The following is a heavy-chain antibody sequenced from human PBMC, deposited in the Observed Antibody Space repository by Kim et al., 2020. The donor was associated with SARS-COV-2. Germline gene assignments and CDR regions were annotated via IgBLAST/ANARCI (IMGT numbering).Heavy chain of an antibody. J-gene: IGHJ4*02. CDR2: IYHRGRT. D-gene: IGHD3-22*01. V-gene: IGHV4-38-2*02. Sequence: SETLSLTCTVSGYSISSGYYWGWIRQPPGKGLEWIGSIYHRGRTYYNPSLKSRVTISVDTSKNQFSLKLSSVTAADTAVYYCAHGAYYYDSSGYSRYDYWGQGTLVTVSS. CDR1: GYSISSGYY. CDR3: AHGAYYYDSSGYSRYDY.